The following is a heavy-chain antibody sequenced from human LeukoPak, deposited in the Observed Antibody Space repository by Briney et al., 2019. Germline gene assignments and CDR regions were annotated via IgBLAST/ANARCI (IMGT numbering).Heavy chain of an antibody. CDR1: GFTFSSYS. Sequence: GGSLRLSCAASGFTFSSYSMNWVRQAPGKGLEWVSSISSSSSYIYYADSVKGRFTISRDNAKNSLYLQMNSLRAEDTAVYYCASLESGGYYFDYWGQGPRSPSP. J-gene: IGHJ4*02. V-gene: IGHV3-21*01. D-gene: IGHD2-15*01. CDR2: ISSSSSYI. CDR3: ASLESGGYYFDY.